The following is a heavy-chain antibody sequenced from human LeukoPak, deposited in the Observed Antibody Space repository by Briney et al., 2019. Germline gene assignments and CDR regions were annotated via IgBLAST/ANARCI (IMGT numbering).Heavy chain of an antibody. CDR2: MTASSVTF. CDR1: GFTFSSYS. D-gene: IGHD5-12*01. V-gene: IGHV3-48*04. CDR3: ARSLSGYDPLSAF. Sequence: TGGSLRLSCEVSGFTFSSYSMTWVRQVPGRGLEWIAYMTASSVTFYYADSVRGRFTISRDNARNSLFLQMNSLTVEDTAVYYCARSLSGYDPLSAFWGQGTLVTVS. J-gene: IGHJ4*02.